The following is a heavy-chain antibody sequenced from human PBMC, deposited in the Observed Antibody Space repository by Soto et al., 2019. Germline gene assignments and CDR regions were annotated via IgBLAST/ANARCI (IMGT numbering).Heavy chain of an antibody. Sequence: SVKVSCKASGGTFSSYTISWVRQAPGQGLEWMGRIIPILGIANYAQKYQGRVTITADKSTSTAYMELSSLSFEDTAVYYCARDRQQLATNYWGQGTLVTVSS. D-gene: IGHD6-13*01. CDR3: ARDRQQLATNY. J-gene: IGHJ4*02. CDR1: GGTFSSYT. V-gene: IGHV1-69*04. CDR2: IIPILGIA.